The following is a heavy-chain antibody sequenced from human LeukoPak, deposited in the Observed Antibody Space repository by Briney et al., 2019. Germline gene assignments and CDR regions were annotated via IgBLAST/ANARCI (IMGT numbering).Heavy chain of an antibody. CDR2: IYYSGST. J-gene: IGHJ4*02. Sequence: SETLSLTCTVSGGSVSSGSYYWSWIRQPPGKGLEWIGYIYYSGSTNYNPSLKSRVTISVDTSKNQFSLKLSSVTAADTAVYYCARGPRWLQSLFDYWGQGTLVTVSS. V-gene: IGHV4-61*01. CDR1: GGSVSSGSYY. CDR3: ARGPRWLQSLFDY. D-gene: IGHD5-24*01.